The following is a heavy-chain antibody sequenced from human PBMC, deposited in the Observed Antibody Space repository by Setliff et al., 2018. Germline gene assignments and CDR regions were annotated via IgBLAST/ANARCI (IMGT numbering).Heavy chain of an antibody. CDR3: ARSYGSGSYHYYYGMDV. CDR1: GFTFSSYS. J-gene: IGHJ6*02. CDR2: INHSGSGGST. V-gene: IGHV3-23*01. Sequence: PGGSLRLSCAASGFTFSSYSMNWVRQAPGKGLEWIGEINHSGSGGSTNYADSVKGRFTISRDNSKNTLYLQMNSLRAEDTALYYCARSYGSGSYHYYYGMDVWGQGTTVTVSS. D-gene: IGHD3-10*01.